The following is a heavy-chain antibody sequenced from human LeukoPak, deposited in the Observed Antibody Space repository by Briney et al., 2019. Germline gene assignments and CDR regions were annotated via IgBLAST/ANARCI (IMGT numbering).Heavy chain of an antibody. D-gene: IGHD3-10*01. J-gene: IGHJ3*02. CDR3: ARNMVRGVTDSFDI. CDR2: VHYSGST. Sequence: SETLSLTCTVSGVSVSSDNYYWSWIRQPPGRGLEWVGCVHYSGSTNYSPSVKSRVTISIATSRNHFSLKLSSVTAADTAVYYCARNMVRGVTDSFDIWGQGTMVTVSS. V-gene: IGHV4-61*03. CDR1: GVSVSSDNYY.